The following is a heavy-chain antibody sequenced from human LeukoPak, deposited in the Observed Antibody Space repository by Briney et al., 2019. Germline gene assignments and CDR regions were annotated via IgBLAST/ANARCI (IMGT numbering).Heavy chain of an antibody. V-gene: IGHV1-46*01. D-gene: IGHD2-21*02. CDR2: INPDGGNT. CDR3: ARSRKLGGDSFSDAFDI. Sequence: GASVKVSCKASGYTFTNSYIHWVRQAPGQVLEWMGLINPDGGNTNYAQNFQGRVTLTRDTSTSTVYIELSSLRSEDTAVYYCARSRKLGGDSFSDAFDIWAKGQRSPSLQ. CDR1: GYTFTNSY. J-gene: IGHJ3*02.